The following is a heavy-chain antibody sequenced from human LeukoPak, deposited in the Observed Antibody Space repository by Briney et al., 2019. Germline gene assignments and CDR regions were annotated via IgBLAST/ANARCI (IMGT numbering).Heavy chain of an antibody. J-gene: IGHJ6*02. CDR2: ISTTGDRT. CDR3: AKILERELQYYYYGMDV. CDR1: GFTFNSYA. Sequence: PGGSLRLSCAASGFTFNSYAMIWVRQAPGKGLESISSISTTGDRTYYADSVKGRFAISRDNSKNTLYLQMNSLRAEDTAVYYCAKILERELQYYYYGMDVWGQGTSVTGSS. V-gene: IGHV3-23*01. D-gene: IGHD5-24*01.